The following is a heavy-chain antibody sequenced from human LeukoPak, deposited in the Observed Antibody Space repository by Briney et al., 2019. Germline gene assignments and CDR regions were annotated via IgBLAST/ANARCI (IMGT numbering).Heavy chain of an antibody. D-gene: IGHD3-10*01. CDR1: GYTFTSYD. Sequence: ASVKVSCTASGYTFTSYDINWVRQAPGQGLEWMGWMNPNSGNTGYAQTFQGRVTMTRNTSISTAYMELSSLRSEDTAVYYCARGRRAMVRGVIERFDPWGQGTLVTVSS. CDR2: MNPNSGNT. V-gene: IGHV1-8*01. J-gene: IGHJ5*02. CDR3: ARGRRAMVRGVIERFDP.